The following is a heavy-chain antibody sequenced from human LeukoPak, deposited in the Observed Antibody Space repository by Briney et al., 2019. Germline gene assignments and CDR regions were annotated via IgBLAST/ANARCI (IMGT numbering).Heavy chain of an antibody. CDR2: INHSGST. D-gene: IGHD6-13*01. V-gene: IGHV4-34*01. CDR3: AGERIAAAGRLIYYGMDV. J-gene: IGHJ6*04. CDR1: GGSFSGYY. Sequence: LETLSLTCAVYGGSFSGYYWSWIRQPPGKGLEWIGEINHSGSTNYNPSLKSRVTISVDTSKNQFSLKLSSVTAADTAVCYCAGERIAAAGRLIYYGMDVWGKGTTVTVSS.